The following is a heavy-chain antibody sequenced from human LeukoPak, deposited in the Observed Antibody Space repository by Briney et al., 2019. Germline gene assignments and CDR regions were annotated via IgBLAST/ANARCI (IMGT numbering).Heavy chain of an antibody. CDR1: GFTFRAYS. J-gene: IGHJ5*02. CDR3: AKCSGGNCYDSDDH. V-gene: IGHV3-21*01. D-gene: IGHD2-15*01. CDR2: LSSGSRYI. Sequence: GGCLRLFRAASGFTFRAYSMNWVRQAPGKGLEWVSSLSSGSRYIYYADSVKGRFPISRDNAKHSLYLQMNSLRAEDTAVYYCAKCSGGNCYDSDDHWGQGTLVTVSS.